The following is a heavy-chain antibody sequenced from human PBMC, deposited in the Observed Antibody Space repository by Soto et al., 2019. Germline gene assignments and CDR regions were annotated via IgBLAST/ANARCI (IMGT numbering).Heavy chain of an antibody. CDR3: ARDLDFWSGYCPGGSPYGMYV. V-gene: IGHV3-30-3*01. J-gene: IGHJ6*02. D-gene: IGHD3-3*01. CDR1: GFTFNTYA. CDR2: ISYDASNK. Sequence: PVGSLRLSCAASGFTFNTYAIHWVRQAPGKGLEWVALISYDASNKYYVDSAKGRFTISRDNSKNTLYLQMNSLRAEDTAVYYCARDLDFWSGYCPGGSPYGMYVWGQGTTVPVSS.